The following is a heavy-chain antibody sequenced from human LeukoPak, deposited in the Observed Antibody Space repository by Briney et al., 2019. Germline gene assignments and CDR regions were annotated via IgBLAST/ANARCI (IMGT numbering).Heavy chain of an antibody. Sequence: SETLSLTCAVSGVSVSDYYWSWIRQSPEKGLDWIGEVSPGGYTTYNPSLRSRVIISEDTSENHLSLNVTSVTAADTALYYCARIRCGRGQARCYNHWAQGSLVTVSS. CDR1: GVSVSDYY. CDR3: ARIRCGRGQARCYNH. V-gene: IGHV4-34*01. CDR2: VSPGGYT. J-gene: IGHJ5*02. D-gene: IGHD2-21*01.